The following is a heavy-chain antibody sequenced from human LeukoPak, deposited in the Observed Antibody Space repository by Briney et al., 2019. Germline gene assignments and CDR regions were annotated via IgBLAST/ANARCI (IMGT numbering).Heavy chain of an antibody. CDR1: GFTFSSYW. CDR2: IYSGGST. Sequence: GGSLRLSCAASGFTFSSYWMSWVRQAPGKGLQWVSVIYSGGSTYYADSVKGRFTISRDNSKNTLYLQMGSLRVEDMGVYYCVRDSFYTGYDRGFGYWGQGTLVTVS. V-gene: IGHV3-66*02. J-gene: IGHJ4*02. D-gene: IGHD5-12*01. CDR3: VRDSFYTGYDRGFGY.